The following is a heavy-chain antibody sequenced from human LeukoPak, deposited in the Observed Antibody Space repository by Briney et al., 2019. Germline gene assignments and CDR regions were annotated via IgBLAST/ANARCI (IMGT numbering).Heavy chain of an antibody. J-gene: IGHJ5*02. Sequence: SETLSLTCAVYGGSFSGYYWSWIRQPPGKGLEWIGEINHSGSTNYIPSLKSRVTISVDTSKNQFSLKLSSVTAADTAVYYCAILWFGELSWFDPWGQGTLVTVSS. CDR1: GGSFSGYY. V-gene: IGHV4-34*01. D-gene: IGHD3-10*01. CDR3: AILWFGELSWFDP. CDR2: INHSGST.